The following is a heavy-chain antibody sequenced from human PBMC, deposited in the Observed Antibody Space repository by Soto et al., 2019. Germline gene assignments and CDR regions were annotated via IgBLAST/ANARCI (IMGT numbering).Heavy chain of an antibody. CDR2: ISYDGSNK. J-gene: IGHJ6*02. Sequence: XGSLRLSCASSGFTVSSNCMHWVRQAPGKGLEWVAVISYDGSNKYYADSVKGRFTISRDNSKNTLYLQMNSLRAEDTAVYYCAKDGGEGYCSSTSCLGGMDVWGQATTVTVSS. CDR1: GFTVSSNC. D-gene: IGHD2-2*01. V-gene: IGHV3-30*18. CDR3: AKDGGEGYCSSTSCLGGMDV.